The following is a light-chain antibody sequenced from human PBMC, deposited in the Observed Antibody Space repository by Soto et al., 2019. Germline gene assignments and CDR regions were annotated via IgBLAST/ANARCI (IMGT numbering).Light chain of an antibody. J-gene: IGKJ4*01. V-gene: IGKV1-5*01. Sequence: DIQMTQSPSTLSASVGDGVTITCRASQSISNRLAWYQQRPGKAPKYLIYDASTLDSGAPSRFSGSGSGTEFTLSISSLQPDDFAVYYCQQYGSSLTFGGGTKVEIK. CDR2: DAS. CDR1: QSISNR. CDR3: QQYGSSLT.